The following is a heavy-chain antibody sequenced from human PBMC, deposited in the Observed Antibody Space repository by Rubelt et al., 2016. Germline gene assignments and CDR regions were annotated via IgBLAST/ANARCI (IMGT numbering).Heavy chain of an antibody. CDR3: ARLCYCSSTSCEDY. Sequence: QWGAGLLKPSETLSLTCAVYGGSFSGYYWSWIRQPPGKGLEWIGEINHSGSTNYNPSLKSRVTISVDTSKNQFSLKLSSVTAADTAVYYCARLCYCSSTSCEDYWGQGTLVTVSS. CDR2: INHSGST. J-gene: IGHJ4*02. V-gene: IGHV4-34*01. CDR1: GGSFSGYY. D-gene: IGHD2-2*01.